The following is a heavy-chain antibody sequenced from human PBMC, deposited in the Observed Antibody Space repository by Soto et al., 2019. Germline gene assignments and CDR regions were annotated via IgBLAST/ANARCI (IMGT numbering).Heavy chain of an antibody. Sequence: QVQLQESGPGLVKPSQTLSLTCTVSGGAISSGGYYWSWIRQHPGKGLEWTGYIYYSGSTYYNPSRRSRVTISVDASKNQFSLTLSSVTAAYTAVYYCARGVVVVAATCTYYFDSWGQGTLVTFSS. J-gene: IGHJ4*02. V-gene: IGHV4-31*03. CDR1: GGAISSGGYY. D-gene: IGHD2-15*01. CDR3: ARGVVVVAATCTYYFDS. CDR2: IYYSGST.